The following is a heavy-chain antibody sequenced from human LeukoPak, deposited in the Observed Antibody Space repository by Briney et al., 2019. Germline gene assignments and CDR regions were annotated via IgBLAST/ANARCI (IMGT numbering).Heavy chain of an antibody. J-gene: IGHJ5*02. D-gene: IGHD3-10*01. CDR1: GGSISSSNYY. CDR2: IYTSGST. CDR3: ARRIVWFGELYWFDP. V-gene: IGHV4-61*02. Sequence: PSETLSLTCTVSGGSISSSNYYWSWIRQPAGKGLEWIGRIYTSGSTNYNPSLKSRVTISVDTSKNQFSLKLSSVTAADTAVYYCARRIVWFGELYWFDPWGQGTLVTVSS.